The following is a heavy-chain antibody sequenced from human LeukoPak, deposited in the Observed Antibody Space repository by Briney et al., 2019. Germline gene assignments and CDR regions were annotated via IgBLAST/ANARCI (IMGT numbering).Heavy chain of an antibody. D-gene: IGHD3-3*01. CDR1: GGSVSDYY. Sequence: PSETLSLTCTVSGGSVSDYYWSWIRQSPGKGLEWIGYIYYTGSTNYNPSLKSRVTISADTSKNQFSLKLSSVTAADTAVYYCARVFSYPLRAPFDPWGQGTLVTVSS. CDR2: IYYTGST. J-gene: IGHJ5*02. CDR3: ARVFSYPLRAPFDP. V-gene: IGHV4-59*02.